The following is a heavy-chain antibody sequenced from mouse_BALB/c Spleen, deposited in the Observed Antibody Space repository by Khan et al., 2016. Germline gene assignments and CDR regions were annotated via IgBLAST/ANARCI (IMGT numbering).Heavy chain of an antibody. V-gene: IGHV4-1*02. J-gene: IGHJ3*01. Sequence: EVKLLESGGGLVHPGGSLKLSCAASGFDFSRYWMSWVRQAPGKGIEWIGEINPDSYTINYTPSLTDKFIISRDNAKNTLYLQMSKVRAEDTALSYCARAGYYWDLAYWGHGPLVTVSA. CDR1: GFDFSRYW. D-gene: IGHD4-1*01. CDR2: INPDSYTI. CDR3: ARAGYYWDLAY.